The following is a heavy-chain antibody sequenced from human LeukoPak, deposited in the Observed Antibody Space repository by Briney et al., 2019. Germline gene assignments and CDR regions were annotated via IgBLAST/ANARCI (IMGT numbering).Heavy chain of an antibody. CDR1: GGTFSSYA. D-gene: IGHD3-16*02. J-gene: IGHJ4*02. CDR2: IIPIFGIA. V-gene: IGHV1-69*04. CDR3: SRQGVIHSTLSY. Sequence: PAASVKVSCKASGGTFSSYAISWVRQAPGQGLEWMGRIIPIFGIANYAQKFQGRVTITADKSTSTAYMELSSLRSEDTAVYYCSRQGVIHSTLSYWGQGTLVTVSS.